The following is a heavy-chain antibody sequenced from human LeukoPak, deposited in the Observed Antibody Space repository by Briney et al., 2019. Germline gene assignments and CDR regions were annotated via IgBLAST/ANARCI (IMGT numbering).Heavy chain of an antibody. D-gene: IGHD1-26*01. CDR2: INPTGGDT. J-gene: IGHJ4*02. CDR3: ARRGGSYSHSDF. V-gene: IGHV1-46*01. Sequence: ASVKVSCKASGYTFTTYKMHWVRQAPGQGLEWMAIINPTGGDTSYAQKFQGRVTMTTDTSTTTAYMELRSLTSDDTAVYYCARRGGSYSHSDFWGQGTLVTVSS. CDR1: GYTFTTYK.